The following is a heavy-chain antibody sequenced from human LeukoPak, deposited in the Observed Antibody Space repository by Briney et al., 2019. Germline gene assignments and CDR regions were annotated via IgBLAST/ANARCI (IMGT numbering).Heavy chain of an antibody. V-gene: IGHV1-2*02. J-gene: IGHJ4*02. CDR3: ARSPHILTGENFDY. CDR2: INLNSGGT. D-gene: IGHD3-9*01. CDR1: GYTFSGYY. Sequence: ASVKVSCKTSGYTFSGYYMYWVRQAPGQGLEWMGWINLNSGGTNYAQKFQGRVSMTRDTSISTAYMQVSRLRSDDTAVYYCARSPHILTGENFDYWGQGTLLTVSS.